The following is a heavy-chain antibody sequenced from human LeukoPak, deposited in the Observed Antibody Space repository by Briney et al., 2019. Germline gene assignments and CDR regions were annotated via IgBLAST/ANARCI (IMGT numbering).Heavy chain of an antibody. Sequence: ASVTVSCKASGGTFSSYAISWVRQAPGQGLEWMGWISAYNGNTNYAQKLQGRVTMTTDTSTSTAYMELRSLRSDDTAVYYCARRSGGSYSSWGQGTLVTVSS. CDR2: ISAYNGNT. CDR1: GGTFSSYA. V-gene: IGHV1-18*01. CDR3: ARRSGGSYSS. J-gene: IGHJ5*02. D-gene: IGHD1-26*01.